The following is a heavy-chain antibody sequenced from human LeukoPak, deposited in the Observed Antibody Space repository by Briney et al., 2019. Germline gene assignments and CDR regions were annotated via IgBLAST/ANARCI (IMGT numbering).Heavy chain of an antibody. V-gene: IGHV3-23*01. CDR2: ISGSGGST. CDR3: AKNQLVTVYFDY. Sequence: GGSLRLSCAASGFTFSSYAMNWVRQAPGKGLEWVSAISGSGGSTYYADSVKGRFTISRDNSKNTLYLQMNSLRAEDTAAYYCAKNQLVTVYFDYWGQGTLVTVSS. CDR1: GFTFSSYA. D-gene: IGHD6-13*01. J-gene: IGHJ4*02.